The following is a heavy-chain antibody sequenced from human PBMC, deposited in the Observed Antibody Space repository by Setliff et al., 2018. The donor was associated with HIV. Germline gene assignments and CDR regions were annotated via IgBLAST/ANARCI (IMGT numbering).Heavy chain of an antibody. V-gene: IGHV3-23*01. J-gene: IGHJ5*02. D-gene: IGHD3-16*01. Sequence: GGSLRLSCAASGFTFSSYAMSWVRQAPGKGLEWVSTISAGGGDTYYADSVKGRFTISRDNSRDTLYLQMSNLKAEDTAIYYCARGRAARAIDWFDPWGQGTLVTVSS. CDR3: ARGRAARAIDWFDP. CDR2: ISAGGGDT. CDR1: GFTFSSYA.